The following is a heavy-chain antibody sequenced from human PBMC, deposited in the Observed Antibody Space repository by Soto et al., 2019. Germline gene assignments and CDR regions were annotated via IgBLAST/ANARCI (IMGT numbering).Heavy chain of an antibody. CDR2: TYYRSKWYN. V-gene: IGHV6-1*01. J-gene: IGHJ6*03. D-gene: IGHD2-2*01. CDR1: GDSVSSNSAA. Sequence: SQTLSLTCAISGDSVSSNSAAWNWIRQSPSRGLEWLGRTYYRSKWYNDYAVSVKSRITINPDTSKNQFSLQLNSVTPEDTAVYYFARVVVPAAQGYYYYYMDVWGKGTTVTVSS. CDR3: ARVVVPAAQGYYYYYMDV.